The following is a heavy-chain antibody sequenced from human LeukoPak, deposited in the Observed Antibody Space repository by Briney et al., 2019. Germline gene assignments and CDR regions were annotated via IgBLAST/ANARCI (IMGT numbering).Heavy chain of an antibody. D-gene: IGHD6-13*01. CDR1: GFILSNCA. CDR3: AKIKFPIAAAGPLDY. Sequence: GGSLRLSCAASGFILSNCAMTWVRQAPGKGLEWVSGIDTKGTRTYYADSVKGRFTISRDNSKNTLYLQMNSLRAEDTAVYYCAKIKFPIAAAGPLDYWGQGTLVTVSS. J-gene: IGHJ4*02. CDR2: IDTKGTRT. V-gene: IGHV3-23*05.